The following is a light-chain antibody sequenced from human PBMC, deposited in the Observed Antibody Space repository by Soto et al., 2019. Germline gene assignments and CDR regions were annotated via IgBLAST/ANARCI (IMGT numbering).Light chain of an antibody. J-gene: IGLJ3*02. Sequence: QSALTQPASVSGSPGQSIIISCTGANSDIGGYNYVSWYQHPPGKAPKLMIYEVINRPSGVSNRFSGSKSGNTASLTISGLQADDEAYYYCSSYTSSVTLVFGGGTKLTVL. CDR1: NSDIGGYNY. V-gene: IGLV2-14*01. CDR3: SSYTSSVTLV. CDR2: EVI.